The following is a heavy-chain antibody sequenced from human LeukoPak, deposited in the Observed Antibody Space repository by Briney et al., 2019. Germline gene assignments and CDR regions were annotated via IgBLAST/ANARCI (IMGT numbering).Heavy chain of an antibody. D-gene: IGHD2-2*01. CDR2: IYSGGSA. CDR1: GFTVSTCY. Sequence: GGSLRLSCAASGFTVSTCYMTWVRQAPGKGLECVSVIYSGGSAYYADSVKGRFTVSRDNSKNTLYLQMNSLRAEDTAMYYCARGLGYCTSTTCLLPFDYWGQGTLVTVSS. J-gene: IGHJ4*02. CDR3: ARGLGYCTSTTCLLPFDY. V-gene: IGHV3-53*01.